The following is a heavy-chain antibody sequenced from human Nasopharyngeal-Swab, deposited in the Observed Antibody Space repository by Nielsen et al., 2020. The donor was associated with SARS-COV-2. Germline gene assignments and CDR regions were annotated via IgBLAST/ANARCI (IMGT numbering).Heavy chain of an antibody. CDR3: ARDVSGWYGVDI. D-gene: IGHD6-19*01. V-gene: IGHV4-59*12. Sequence: SETLSLTCTVSGGSISSYYWSWIRQPPGKGLEWIGYIYYSGSTNYNPSLKSRVTISKDTSKNQFSLKLSSVTAADSAVYYCARDVSGWYGVDIWGQGTMVTVSS. CDR1: GGSISSYY. CDR2: IYYSGST. J-gene: IGHJ3*02.